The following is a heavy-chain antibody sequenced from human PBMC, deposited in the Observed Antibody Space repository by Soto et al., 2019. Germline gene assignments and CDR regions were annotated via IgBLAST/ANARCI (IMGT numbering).Heavy chain of an antibody. CDR3: ARHETLHGDYEY. CDR2: SYYSGST. CDR1: GGSISSY. Sequence: QVQLQESGPGLVKPSETLSLTCTVSGGSISSYWSWIRQPPGKGLEWIGYSYYSGSTNYNPSLKSRVTISVDTSKNQFSLKLSSVTAADTAVYYCARHETLHGDYEYWGQGTLVTVSS. J-gene: IGHJ4*02. D-gene: IGHD4-17*01. V-gene: IGHV4-59*08.